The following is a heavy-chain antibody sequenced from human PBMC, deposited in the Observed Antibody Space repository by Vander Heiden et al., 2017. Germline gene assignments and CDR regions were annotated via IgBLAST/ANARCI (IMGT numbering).Heavy chain of an antibody. Sequence: QVQLVESGGGVVQPGTSLRLSCAASGFTFSGYAFHWVRQAPGKGLEWVASISDDGNKRYYAGSLKDRFTIFRDDSKSTLYLQMNSLRVDDTAVYYCVRGASGSYFREFEYWGQGTLLTVSS. D-gene: IGHD3-10*01. V-gene: IGHV3-30-3*01. CDR2: ISDDGNKR. CDR3: VRGASGSYFREFEY. J-gene: IGHJ4*02. CDR1: GFTFSGYA.